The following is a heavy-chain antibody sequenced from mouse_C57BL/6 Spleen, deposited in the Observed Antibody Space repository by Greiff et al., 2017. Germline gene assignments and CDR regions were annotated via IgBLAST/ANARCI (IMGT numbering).Heavy chain of an antibody. J-gene: IGHJ4*01. CDR2: ILPGSGST. V-gene: IGHV1-9*01. CDR3: ARFRADGSSLYYYAMDY. D-gene: IGHD1-1*01. Sequence: QVQLQQSGAELMKPGASVKLSCKATGYTFTGYWIEWVKQRPGHGLEWIGEILPGSGSTNYNEKFKGKATFTADTSSNTAYMQLSSLTTEDSAIYYCARFRADGSSLYYYAMDYWGQGASVTVSS. CDR1: GYTFTGYW.